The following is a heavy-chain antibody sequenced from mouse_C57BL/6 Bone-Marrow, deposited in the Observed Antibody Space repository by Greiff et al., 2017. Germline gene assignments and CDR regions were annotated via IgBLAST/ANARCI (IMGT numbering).Heavy chain of an antibody. V-gene: IGHV5-16*01. Sequence: EVKLMESEGGLVQLGSSMKLSCTASGFTFSDYYMAWVRQVPEKGLEWVANINYDGSSTYYLDSLKSRFIISRDNAKNILYLQMSSLKSEDTATYYCARDTGSSYGYFDVWGTGTTVTVSS. CDR1: GFTFSDYY. CDR2: INYDGSST. J-gene: IGHJ1*03. CDR3: ARDTGSSYGYFDV. D-gene: IGHD1-1*01.